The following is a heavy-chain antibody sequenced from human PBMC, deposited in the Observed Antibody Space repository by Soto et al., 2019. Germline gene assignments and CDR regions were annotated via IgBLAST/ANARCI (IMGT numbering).Heavy chain of an antibody. V-gene: IGHV3-15*01. CDR1: GFTFSNAW. CDR2: IKSKTDGGTT. D-gene: IGHD3-22*01. Sequence: GGSLRLSCAASGFTFSNAWMSWVRQAPGKGREWVGRIKSKTDGGTTDYAAPVKGRFTISRDDSKNTLYLQMNSLKTEDTAVYYCTTDEYVSMIVEDHPWGQGTLVTVSS. CDR3: TTDEYVSMIVEDHP. J-gene: IGHJ5*02.